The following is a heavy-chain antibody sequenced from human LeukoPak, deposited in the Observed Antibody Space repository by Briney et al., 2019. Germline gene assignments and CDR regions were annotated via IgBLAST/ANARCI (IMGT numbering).Heavy chain of an antibody. CDR2: ISSSGSYI. V-gene: IGHV3-21*01. J-gene: IGHJ6*03. D-gene: IGHD3-3*01. CDR3: ARAVSFWLGDYYMDV. CDR1: GFIFSSHS. Sequence: GGSLRLSCAASGFIFSSHSMNWVRQAPGKGLEWVSSISSSGSYIYYADSVKGRFTISRDNATNSLYLQMNSLRAEDTAVYYCARAVSFWLGDYYMDVWGKGTTVTVSS.